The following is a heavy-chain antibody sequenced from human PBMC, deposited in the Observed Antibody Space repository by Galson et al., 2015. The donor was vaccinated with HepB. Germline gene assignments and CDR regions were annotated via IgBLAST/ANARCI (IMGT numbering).Heavy chain of an antibody. V-gene: IGHV6-1*01. Sequence: CAISGDSVSSNSAAWNWIRQSPSRGLEWLGRTYYRSKWYNDYAVSVKSRITINPDTSKNQFSLQLSSVTPEDTAVYYCARGLGGCGGKRYSFDIWGQGTVVTVSS. J-gene: IGHJ3*02. CDR2: TYYRSKWYN. CDR1: GDSVSSNSAA. D-gene: IGHD4-23*01. CDR3: ARGLGGCGGKRYSFDI.